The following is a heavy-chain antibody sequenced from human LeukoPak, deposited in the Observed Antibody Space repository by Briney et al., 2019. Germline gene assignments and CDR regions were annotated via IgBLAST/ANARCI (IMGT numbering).Heavy chain of an antibody. CDR3: ARDRPQVAGTLVDY. CDR1: GGSFSDYY. D-gene: IGHD6-19*01. CDR2: INHSGST. V-gene: IGHV4-34*01. Sequence: SETLSLTCAVYGGSFSDYYWSWIRQPPGKGLEWIGEINHSGSTNYNPSLKSRVTISVDTSKNQFSLKLSSVTAADTAVYYCARDRPQVAGTLVDYWGQGTLVTVSS. J-gene: IGHJ4*02.